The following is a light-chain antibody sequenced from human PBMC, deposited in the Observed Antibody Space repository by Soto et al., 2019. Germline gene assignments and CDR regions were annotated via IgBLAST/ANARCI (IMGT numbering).Light chain of an antibody. Sequence: DTVLTQSPDTLSLSPGEGATLSCRASQSLRSMYLAWYQQKAGQAPRLLIYGVSTRATGIPDRFSGSGSGTDFTLTISRLEPEDFAVYYCQQYDTSPRTFGQGTKVDIK. V-gene: IGKV3-20*01. CDR3: QQYDTSPRT. CDR1: QSLRSMY. CDR2: GVS. J-gene: IGKJ1*01.